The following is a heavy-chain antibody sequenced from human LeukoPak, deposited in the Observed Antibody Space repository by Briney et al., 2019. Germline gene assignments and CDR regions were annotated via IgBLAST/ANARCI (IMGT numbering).Heavy chain of an antibody. J-gene: IGHJ4*02. CDR2: ISGSGGST. CDR1: GFTFSSYA. Sequence: PGGSLRLSYAASGFTFSSYAMSWVRQAPGKGLEWVSAISGSGGSTYYAGSVKGRFTISRDNSKNTLYLQMNSLRAEDTAVYYCAKDLIGGGWYRVDGYYFDYWGQGTLVTVSS. D-gene: IGHD6-19*01. CDR3: AKDLIGGGWYRVDGYYFDY. V-gene: IGHV3-23*01.